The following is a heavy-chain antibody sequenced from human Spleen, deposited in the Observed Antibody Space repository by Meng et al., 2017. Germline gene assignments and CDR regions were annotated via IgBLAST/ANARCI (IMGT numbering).Heavy chain of an antibody. CDR1: GFTFNSYW. Sequence: EVQLVESGGGLVQPGGSLRLSCAASGFTFNSYWMHWVRQTPGKGLVWVSRITNDGRNTIYADSVKGRFTISRDNAKNTLYLQMNSLRAEDTAVYYCANMWAYGGNSPGDYWGQGTLVTVSS. CDR3: ANMWAYGGNSPGDY. CDR2: ITNDGRNT. J-gene: IGHJ4*02. V-gene: IGHV3-74*01. D-gene: IGHD4-23*01.